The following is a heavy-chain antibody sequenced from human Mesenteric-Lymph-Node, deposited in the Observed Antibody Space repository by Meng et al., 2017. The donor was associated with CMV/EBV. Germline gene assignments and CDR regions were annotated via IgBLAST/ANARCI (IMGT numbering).Heavy chain of an antibody. D-gene: IGHD1-14*01. J-gene: IGHJ4*02. CDR1: GYTFSNSW. CDR3: TTWRTPGY. CDR2: IKYDGSEK. V-gene: IGHV3-7*01. Sequence: GESLKISCVASGYTFSNSWMSWVRQAPGKGLEWVANIKYDGSEKYYVDSVKGRFTISRDNTKNLVFLQMNSLRVEDTAVYYCTTWRTPGYWGQGTLVTVSS.